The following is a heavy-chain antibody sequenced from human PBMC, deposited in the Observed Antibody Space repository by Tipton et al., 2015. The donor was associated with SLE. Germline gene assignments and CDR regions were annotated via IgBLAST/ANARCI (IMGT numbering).Heavy chain of an antibody. CDR3: AKGIGVGVYADADY. CDR2: INGEGSSS. Sequence: SLRLSCVASGFTFSNYWMHWVRQAPGKGLVWVSRINGEGSSSHYADSVKGRFTISRDNAENTLLLQLNSLRAEDMAVYYCAKGIGVGVYADADYWGQGTSVTVSS. V-gene: IGHV3-74*01. D-gene: IGHD3-3*01. CDR1: GFTFSNYW. J-gene: IGHJ4*02.